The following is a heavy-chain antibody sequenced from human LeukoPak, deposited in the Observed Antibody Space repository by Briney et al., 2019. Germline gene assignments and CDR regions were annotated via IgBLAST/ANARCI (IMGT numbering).Heavy chain of an antibody. V-gene: IGHV3-74*03. Sequence: GGSLRLSCAASGSTFRNHWMHWVRQTPGKGLVWVSRISSDGSSTTYADSVKGRFTISRDNAKNTQYLQMNNLRAEDTAMYYCARDQRVTGRPDIDYWGQGTLVIVPS. J-gene: IGHJ4*02. CDR1: GSTFRNHW. CDR3: ARDQRVTGRPDIDY. CDR2: ISSDGSST. D-gene: IGHD6-6*01.